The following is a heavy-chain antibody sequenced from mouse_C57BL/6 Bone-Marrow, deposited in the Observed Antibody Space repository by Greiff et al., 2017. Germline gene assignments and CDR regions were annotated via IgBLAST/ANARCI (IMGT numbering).Heavy chain of an antibody. CDR3: ARRRDYFGY. V-gene: IGHV5-6*01. CDR2: ISSGGSYT. CDR1: GFTFSSYG. J-gene: IGHJ2*01. Sequence: EVHLVESGGDLVKPGGSLKLSCAASGFTFSSYGMSWVRQTPDKRLEWVATISSGGSYTYYPDSVKGRFTISRDNAKNTLYLQMSSLKSEDTAMYYCARRRDYFGYWGQGTTLTVSS.